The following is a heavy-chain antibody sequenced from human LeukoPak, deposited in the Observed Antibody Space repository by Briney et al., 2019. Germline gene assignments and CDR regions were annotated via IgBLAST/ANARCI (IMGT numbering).Heavy chain of an antibody. CDR1: DGSISSSSYF. CDR3: ARHNGAAAGPVY. V-gene: IGHV4-39*01. Sequence: SQTLSLTCTVSDGSISSSSYFWGLIRQPPGKGLEWIGSIYYSGSTYYNPSLKSRVTISIDTSKNQFSLNLSSATAADTAVYYCARHNGAAAGPVYWGQGTLVTVSS. D-gene: IGHD6-13*01. J-gene: IGHJ4*02. CDR2: IYYSGST.